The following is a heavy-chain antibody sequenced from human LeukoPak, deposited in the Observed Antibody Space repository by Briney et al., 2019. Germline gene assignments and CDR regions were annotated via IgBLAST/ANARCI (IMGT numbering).Heavy chain of an antibody. J-gene: IGHJ4*02. CDR1: GLTFSSYA. V-gene: IGHV3-23*01. CDR3: AKVGFSEMEWLLYSDH. CDR2: ISGSSGHT. Sequence: PGGSLRLSCAASGLTFSSYAMSWVRQAPGKGLEWVSAISGSSGHTYYADSVKGRSTISRDNSKNTLYLQMNSLRAEDAAVYYCAKVGFSEMEWLLYSDHWGQGTLVTVSS. D-gene: IGHD3-3*01.